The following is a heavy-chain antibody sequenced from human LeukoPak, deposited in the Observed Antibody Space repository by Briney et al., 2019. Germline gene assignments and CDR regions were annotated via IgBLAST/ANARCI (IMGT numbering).Heavy chain of an antibody. CDR2: IYNSGST. CDR1: GGSFSGYY. V-gene: IGHV4-59*01. CDR3: ARGADH. J-gene: IGHJ5*02. Sequence: PSETLSLTCAVYGGSFSGYYWSWIRQPPGKGLEWIGYIYNSGSTNYNPSLKSRVTISVDTSKNQFSLKLSSVTAADTAVYYCARGADHWGQGTLVTVSS.